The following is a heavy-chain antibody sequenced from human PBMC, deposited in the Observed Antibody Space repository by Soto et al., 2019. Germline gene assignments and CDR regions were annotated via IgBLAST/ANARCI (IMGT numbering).Heavy chain of an antibody. D-gene: IGHD6-13*01. J-gene: IGHJ3*02. CDR2: TYYRSKWSS. CDR3: VRDNEGLRQPVLHAFDI. Sequence: SQTLSLTCAISGDSVSSNFAAWNRIRQSPSRGLEWLGRTYYRSKWSSDYADFVKSRITIKPDPSKNQFSLQLHSVTPEDTAVYYCVRDNEGLRQPVLHAFDIWGQGTVVTVSS. V-gene: IGHV6-1*01. CDR1: GDSVSSNFAA.